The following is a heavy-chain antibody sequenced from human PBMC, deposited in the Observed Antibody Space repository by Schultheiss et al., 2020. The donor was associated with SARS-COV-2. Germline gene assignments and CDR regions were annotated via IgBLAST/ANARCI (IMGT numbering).Heavy chain of an antibody. Sequence: GGSLRLSCAASGFTFSSYAMSWVRQAPGKGLEWVSRINSDGSSTSYADSVKGRFTISRDNAKNTLYLQMNSLRAEDTAVYYCARVSLAAADLDVWGQGTTVTVSS. D-gene: IGHD6-13*01. V-gene: IGHV3-74*01. J-gene: IGHJ6*02. CDR1: GFTFSSYA. CDR3: ARVSLAAADLDV. CDR2: INSDGSST.